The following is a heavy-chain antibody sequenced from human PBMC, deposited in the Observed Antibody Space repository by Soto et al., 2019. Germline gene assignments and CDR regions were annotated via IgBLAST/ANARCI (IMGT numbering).Heavy chain of an antibody. J-gene: IGHJ4*02. Sequence: XGSLLLSRAASGFTFSDYYMSWIRQAPGKGLEWVSYISSSGSTIYYADSVKGRFTISRDNAKNSLYLQMNSLRAEDTAVYYCAREYYDSSGYPGLVDYWGQGTLVTVSS. CDR2: ISSSGSTI. D-gene: IGHD3-22*01. CDR3: AREYYDSSGYPGLVDY. CDR1: GFTFSDYY. V-gene: IGHV3-11*01.